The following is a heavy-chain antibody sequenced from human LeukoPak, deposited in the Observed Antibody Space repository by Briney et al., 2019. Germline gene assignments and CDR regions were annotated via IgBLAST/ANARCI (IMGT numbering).Heavy chain of an antibody. D-gene: IGHD6-13*01. CDR2: IYHSGST. Sequence: SETLSLTCAVSGGSISSSNWWSWVRQPPGKGLEWIGEIYHSGSTNYNPSLKSRVTISVDKSKNQFSLKLSSVTAADTAVYYCARDPGEIAAAGTGYYGMDVWGQGTTVTVSS. CDR1: GGSISSSNW. V-gene: IGHV4-4*02. J-gene: IGHJ6*02. CDR3: ARDPGEIAAAGTGYYGMDV.